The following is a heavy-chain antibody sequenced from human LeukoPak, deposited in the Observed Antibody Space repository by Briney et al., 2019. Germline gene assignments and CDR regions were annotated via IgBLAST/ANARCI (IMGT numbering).Heavy chain of an antibody. V-gene: IGHV5-51*01. CDR3: ARSGSGTRFDY. CDR1: GYSFTNYW. Sequence: GESLKISCQGSGYSFTNYWIAWVRQMPGKGLEWMGIIYPGDSDTRYSPSLQGQVTISADKSISTAYLQWSSLKASDTAMFYCARSGSGTRFDYWGQGTLVTVSS. J-gene: IGHJ4*02. D-gene: IGHD6-19*01. CDR2: IYPGDSDT.